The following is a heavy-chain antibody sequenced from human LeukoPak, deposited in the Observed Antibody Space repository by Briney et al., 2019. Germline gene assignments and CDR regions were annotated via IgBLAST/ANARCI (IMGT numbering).Heavy chain of an antibody. Sequence: GGSLRLSCAASGFTFSSYSMNWVRQAPGKGLEWVSSIIWNGGSTGYADSVKGRFTISRDNAKNSLYLQMNSLRAEDTALYYCAKDISSSWPYWYFDLWGRGTLVTVSS. CDR1: GFTFSSYS. D-gene: IGHD6-13*01. CDR3: AKDISSSWPYWYFDL. CDR2: IIWNGGST. J-gene: IGHJ2*01. V-gene: IGHV3-20*04.